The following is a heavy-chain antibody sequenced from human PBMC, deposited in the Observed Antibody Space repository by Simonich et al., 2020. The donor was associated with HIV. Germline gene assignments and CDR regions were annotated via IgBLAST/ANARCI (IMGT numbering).Heavy chain of an antibody. CDR2: IYDRGST. Sequence: QLQLQESGPGLVKPSETLSLTCTVSGGSISSSSYYWGWIRQPPGKGLEWIGSIYDRGSTYYHPSLKSRVTISVDTAKNQFSLKLSSVTAADTAVYYCARHWGYDFWSGYYFDYWGQGTLVTVSS. CDR1: GGSISSSSYY. V-gene: IGHV4-39*01. CDR3: ARHWGYDFWSGYYFDY. D-gene: IGHD3-3*01. J-gene: IGHJ4*02.